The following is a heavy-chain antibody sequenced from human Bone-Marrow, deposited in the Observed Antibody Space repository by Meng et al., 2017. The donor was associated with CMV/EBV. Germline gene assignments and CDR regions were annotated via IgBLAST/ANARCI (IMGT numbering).Heavy chain of an antibody. V-gene: IGHV1-2*02. Sequence: ASVKVSCKASGYTFTGYYLHWVRQAPGQGLEWMGWINPNSGGTNYAQKFQGRVTMTRDTSISTAYMELSRLRSDDTAVYYCASLGYSSGWPPGYWGQGTLVTVSS. CDR1: GYTFTGYY. CDR2: INPNSGGT. D-gene: IGHD6-19*01. CDR3: ASLGYSSGWPPGY. J-gene: IGHJ4*02.